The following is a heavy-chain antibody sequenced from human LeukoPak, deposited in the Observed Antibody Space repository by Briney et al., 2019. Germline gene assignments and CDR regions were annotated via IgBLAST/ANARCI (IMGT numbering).Heavy chain of an antibody. CDR1: GGSISSGSYY. J-gene: IGHJ5*02. CDR3: ARVGSITMVRGAKGVFDP. V-gene: IGHV4-61*02. Sequence: SETLSLTCTVSGGSISSGSYYWSWIRQPAGKGLEWIGRIYTSGSTNYNPSLKSRVTISVDTSKNQFSLKLSSVTAADTAAYYCARVGSITMVRGAKGVFDPWGQGTLVTVSS. CDR2: IYTSGST. D-gene: IGHD3-10*01.